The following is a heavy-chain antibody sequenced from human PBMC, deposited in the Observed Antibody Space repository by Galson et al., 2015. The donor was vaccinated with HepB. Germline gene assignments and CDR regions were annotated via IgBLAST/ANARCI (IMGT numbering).Heavy chain of an antibody. J-gene: IGHJ1*01. CDR3: AKGVWDDTGAHTLSEYFQH. CDR2: ISWNSGSI. D-gene: IGHD1-1*01. V-gene: IGHV3-9*01. CDR1: GFTFDDYA. Sequence: SLRLSCAASGFTFDDYAMHWVRHAPGKGLEWVSGISWNSGSIGYADSVKGRFTISRDNAKNSLYLQMNSLRAEDTALYYCAKGVWDDTGAHTLSEYFQHWGQGTLVTVSS.